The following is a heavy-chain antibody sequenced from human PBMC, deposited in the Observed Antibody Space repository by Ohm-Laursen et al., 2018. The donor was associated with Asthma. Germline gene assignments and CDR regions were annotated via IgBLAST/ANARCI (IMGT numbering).Heavy chain of an antibody. CDR1: GYSFTSYW. Sequence: GESLKISCKGSGYSFTSYWIGWVRQMPGKGLEWMGIIYPGDSDTRYSPSFQGQVTISADKSISTAYLQWSSLKASDTAMYYCARFATYGDYVLGWEYGMDVWGQGTTVTVSS. J-gene: IGHJ6*02. D-gene: IGHD4-17*01. CDR3: ARFATYGDYVLGWEYGMDV. V-gene: IGHV5-51*03. CDR2: IYPGDSDT.